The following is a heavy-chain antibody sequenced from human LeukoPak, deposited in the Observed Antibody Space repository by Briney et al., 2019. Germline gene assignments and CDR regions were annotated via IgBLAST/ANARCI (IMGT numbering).Heavy chain of an antibody. V-gene: IGHV3-64*01. Sequence: GGSLRLSCAASGFTYNSYPMHWVRQAPGKGLEYVSGISSNGVSTYYANSVKGRFTISRDNSKNTLYLQMGSLRAEDMAIYYCASGILRFLAWFPHYYMDVWGKGTTVTVSS. CDR3: ASGILRFLAWFPHYYMDV. J-gene: IGHJ6*03. CDR1: GFTYNSYP. CDR2: ISSNGVST. D-gene: IGHD3-3*01.